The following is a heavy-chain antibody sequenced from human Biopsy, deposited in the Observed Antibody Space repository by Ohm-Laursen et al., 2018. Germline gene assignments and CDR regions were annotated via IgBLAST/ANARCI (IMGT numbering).Heavy chain of an antibody. CDR2: IIAVSGLV. CDR1: GGTFSNYA. J-gene: IGHJ4*02. D-gene: IGHD3-3*01. CDR3: ATPFQYYDSWGGYPPFDH. V-gene: IGHV1-69*17. Sequence: ASSVKVSCKASGGTFSNYAISWGRQAPGEGLEWMGGIIAVSGLVNYAPKFQGRVSITADKSTTTAYMELSNLKSEDTAVYYCATPFQYYDSWGGYPPFDHWGQGTLVTVSS.